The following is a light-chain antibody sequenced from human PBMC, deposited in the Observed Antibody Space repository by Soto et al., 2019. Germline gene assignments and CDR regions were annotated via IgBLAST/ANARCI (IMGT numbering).Light chain of an antibody. CDR2: EVS. Sequence: QSALTQPRSVSGSPGQSVTISCTGTSRDVGGYDYVSWYQQHPGKAPKLMISEVSKRHSGVPDRFSGSKSGNTASLTVSGLQAEDEADYYCSSYAGSVNVIFGGGTKLTVL. J-gene: IGLJ2*01. V-gene: IGLV2-8*01. CDR3: SSYAGSVNVI. CDR1: SRDVGGYDY.